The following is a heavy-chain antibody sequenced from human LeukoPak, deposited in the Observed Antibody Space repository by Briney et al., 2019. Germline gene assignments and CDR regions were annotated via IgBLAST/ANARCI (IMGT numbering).Heavy chain of an antibody. J-gene: IGHJ6*04. D-gene: IGHD6-13*01. CDR1: GYTFTSYY. CDR3: ARESSGLGRAADV. CDR2: ISAYNGNT. Sequence: ASVKVSCKASGYTFTSYYMHWVRQAPGQGLEWMGWISAYNGNTNYAQKLQGRVTMTTDTSTSTAYMELRSLRSDDTAVYYCARESSGLGRAADVWGKGTTVTVSS. V-gene: IGHV1-18*04.